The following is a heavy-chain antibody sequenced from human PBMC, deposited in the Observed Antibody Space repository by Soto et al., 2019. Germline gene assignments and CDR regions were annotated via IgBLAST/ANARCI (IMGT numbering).Heavy chain of an antibody. Sequence: QVQLVESGGGVVQPGRSLRLSCAASGFTFSSYGMHWVRQAPGKGLEWVAVISYDGSNKQYADSVKGRFTISRDNSKNTMYMQRNSLRAEDTAVYYCAKEQEWEQLALSFDYWGQGTLVTVSS. CDR2: ISYDGSNK. V-gene: IGHV3-30*18. D-gene: IGHD6-13*01. J-gene: IGHJ4*02. CDR3: AKEQEWEQLALSFDY. CDR1: GFTFSSYG.